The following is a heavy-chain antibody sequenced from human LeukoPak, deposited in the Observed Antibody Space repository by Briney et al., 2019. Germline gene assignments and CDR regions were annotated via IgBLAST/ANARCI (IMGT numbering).Heavy chain of an antibody. CDR1: GYTFTGYY. CDR3: ARDGDYGDYGMDV. V-gene: IGHV1-2*02. Sequence: AGVTVSFKASGYTFTGYYMHWVRQRPGQGLGLMGCINPNSGGTNYAQKFQGRVIMTRDTSISTAYMELSRLRSDDTAVYYCARDGDYGDYGMDVWGQGTTVKVSS. J-gene: IGHJ6*02. CDR2: INPNSGGT. D-gene: IGHD4-17*01.